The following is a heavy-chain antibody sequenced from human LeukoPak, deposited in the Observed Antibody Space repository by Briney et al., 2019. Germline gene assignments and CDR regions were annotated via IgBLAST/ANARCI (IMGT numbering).Heavy chain of an antibody. CDR2: IDPKNGNR. D-gene: IGHD2-15*01. Sequence: ASVKVSCKASGYTFINNDINWVRQAPGQGLEWMAWIDPKNGNRGYAQNFQGRVTMTTDISINTAYLEPSSLTSEDTAVYYCARSHTQKEFCGGGRCYPTVWWFDPWGQGTLVTVSS. CDR1: GYTFINND. V-gene: IGHV1-8*01. J-gene: IGHJ5*02. CDR3: ARSHTQKEFCGGGRCYPTVWWFDP.